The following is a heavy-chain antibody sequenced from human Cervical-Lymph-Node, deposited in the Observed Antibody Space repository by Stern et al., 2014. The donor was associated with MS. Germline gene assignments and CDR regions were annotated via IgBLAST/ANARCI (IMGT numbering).Heavy chain of an antibody. CDR3: ARDDLRSYYGMDV. Sequence: VQLVESGGGLVKPGGSLRLSCAASGFTFSRYNMHWVRQAPGKGLEWGSSITSTGYRYNADSLKGRFTISRDNAKNSLYLHMNSLRAEDTAVYYCARDDLRSYYGMDVWGQWTTVTVSS. CDR2: ITSTGYR. CDR1: GFTFSRYN. J-gene: IGHJ6*02. V-gene: IGHV3-21*01.